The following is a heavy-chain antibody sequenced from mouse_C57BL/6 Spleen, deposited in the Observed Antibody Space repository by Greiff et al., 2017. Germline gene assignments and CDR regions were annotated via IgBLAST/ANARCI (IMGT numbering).Heavy chain of an antibody. CDR2: ISSGGDYI. Sequence: KLVESGEGLVKPGGSLKLSCAASGFTFSSYAMSWVRQTPEKRLEWVAYISSGGDYIYYADTVKGRFTISRDNARNTLYLQMSSLKSEDTAMYYCTRERGYYYAMDYWGQGTSVTVSS. V-gene: IGHV5-9-1*02. J-gene: IGHJ4*01. CDR1: GFTFSSYA. CDR3: TRERGYYYAMDY.